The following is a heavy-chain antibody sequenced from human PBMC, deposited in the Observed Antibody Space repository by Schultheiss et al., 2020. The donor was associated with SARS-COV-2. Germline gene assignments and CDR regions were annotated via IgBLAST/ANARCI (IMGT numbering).Heavy chain of an antibody. CDR3: ARGLPGSYFYFDY. V-gene: IGHV1-2*02. CDR2: ISAYNGNT. Sequence: ASVKVSCKASGYTFTGYYMHWVRQAPGQGLEWMGWISAYNGNTNYAQKLQGRVTMTRDTSISTAYMELSRLRSDDTAVYYCARGLPGSYFYFDYWGQGTLVTVSS. CDR1: GYTFTGYY. J-gene: IGHJ4*02. D-gene: IGHD1-26*01.